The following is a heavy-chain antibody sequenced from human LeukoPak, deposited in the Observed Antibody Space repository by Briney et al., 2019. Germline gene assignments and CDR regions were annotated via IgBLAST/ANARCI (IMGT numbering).Heavy chain of an antibody. Sequence: GGSLRLSCAASGFTFSNFGIHWVRQAPGKGLEWVSFIVFDGSKKFYADSVKGRFIISRDNSKNTVYLQMNTLRAEDTALYYCAKDWGVWFEEVWSGYFDNWGQGTLVTVSP. CDR1: GFTFSNFG. J-gene: IGHJ4*02. V-gene: IGHV3-30*02. CDR2: IVFDGSKK. D-gene: IGHD3-10*01. CDR3: AKDWGVWFEEVWSGYFDN.